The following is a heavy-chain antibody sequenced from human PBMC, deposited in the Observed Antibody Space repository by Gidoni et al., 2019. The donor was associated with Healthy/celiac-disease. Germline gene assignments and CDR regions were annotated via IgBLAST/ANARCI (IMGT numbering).Heavy chain of an antibody. D-gene: IGHD4-17*01. V-gene: IGHV4-31*03. J-gene: IGHJ4*02. Sequence: QVQLQESGPGLVKPSQTLSLTCTVSGGPISSGGYYWSWIRQHPGKGLEWIGYIYYSGSTYYNPSLKSRVTISVDTSKNQFSLKLSSVTAADTAVYYCASLGMTTKQVYFDYWGQGTLVTVSS. CDR1: GGPISSGGYY. CDR3: ASLGMTTKQVYFDY. CDR2: IYYSGST.